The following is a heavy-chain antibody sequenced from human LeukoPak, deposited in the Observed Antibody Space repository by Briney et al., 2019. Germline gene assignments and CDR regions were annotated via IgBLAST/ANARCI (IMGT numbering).Heavy chain of an antibody. CDR1: GFIFREYA. CDR2: ITASDYTT. J-gene: IGHJ3*02. D-gene: IGHD4-17*01. CDR3: ARDPNGDYIGAFDN. V-gene: IGHV3-23*01. Sequence: GGSLRLSCAASGFIFREYAMTWVRQALGKGLEWVSSITASDYTTYADSVKGRFTISRDNSKNTLYLQMDSLRGDDTALYHCARDPNGDYIGAFDNWGQGTMVTVSS.